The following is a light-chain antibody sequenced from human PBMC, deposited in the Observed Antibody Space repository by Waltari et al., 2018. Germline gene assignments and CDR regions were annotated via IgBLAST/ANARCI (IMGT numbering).Light chain of an antibody. CDR1: QSVRSF. V-gene: IGKV3-11*01. Sequence: EIVSTQFPATLPMSQGKRATCSCRASQSVRSFLAWYQQKPGQAPRLLIHDASNMATGIPVRFSGSGSGTDFTLTISSLEPEDFAVYYCQQRINWPLTFGGGTKVEIK. CDR2: DAS. CDR3: QQRINWPLT. J-gene: IGKJ4*01.